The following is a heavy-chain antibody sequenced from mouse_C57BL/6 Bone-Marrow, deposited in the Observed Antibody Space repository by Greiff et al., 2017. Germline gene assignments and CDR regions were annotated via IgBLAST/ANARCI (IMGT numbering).Heavy chain of an antibody. Sequence: QVQLQQPGAELVRPGTSVKLSCKASGYTFTSYWMHWVKQRPGQGLEWIGVIDPSDSYTNYNQKFKGKATLTVDTSSSTAYSQLSSLTSEDSAVYYCARGGWLRYAMDYWGQGTSVTVSS. CDR1: GYTFTSYW. V-gene: IGHV1-59*01. D-gene: IGHD2-2*01. J-gene: IGHJ4*01. CDR2: IDPSDSYT. CDR3: ARGGWLRYAMDY.